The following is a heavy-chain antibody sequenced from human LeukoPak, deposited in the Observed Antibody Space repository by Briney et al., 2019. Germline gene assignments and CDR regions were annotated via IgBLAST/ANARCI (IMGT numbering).Heavy chain of an antibody. CDR3: ASNSGWYYFDY. J-gene: IGHJ4*02. V-gene: IGHV4-59*01. D-gene: IGHD6-19*01. CDR1: GGSMSSYY. CDR2: IYYIGST. Sequence: ETLSLTCSVSGGSMSSYYWSWIRQPPGKGLEWIGYIYYIGSTNYNPSLKSRVTISVDTSKNQFSLRLTSVTAADTAVYYCASNSGWYYFDYWGQGALVTVSS.